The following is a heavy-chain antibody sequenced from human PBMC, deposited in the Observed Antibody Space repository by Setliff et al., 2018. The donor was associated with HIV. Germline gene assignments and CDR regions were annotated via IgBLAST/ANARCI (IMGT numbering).Heavy chain of an antibody. Sequence: GASVKVSCKASGYTFTNYYIHWVRQAPGQGLEWMGRINPNSGGTNYAQKFQGRVTMTRDTSINTAYMELSSLRSEDTAVYYCANLVIIKSYFDYWGQGTLVTVSS. D-gene: IGHD3-10*01. CDR2: INPNSGGT. CDR3: ANLVIIKSYFDY. V-gene: IGHV1-2*06. CDR1: GYTFTNYY. J-gene: IGHJ4*02.